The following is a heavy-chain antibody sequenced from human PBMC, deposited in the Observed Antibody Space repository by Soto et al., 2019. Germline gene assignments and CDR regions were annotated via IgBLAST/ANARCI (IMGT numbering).Heavy chain of an antibody. D-gene: IGHD3-10*01. CDR1: GFTFSSYS. CDR2: ISSSSSYI. J-gene: IGHJ4*02. CDR3: ARDVSMVRGVIIPY. V-gene: IGHV3-21*01. Sequence: GGSLRLSCAASGFTFSSYSMNWVRQAPGKGLEWVSSISSSSSYIYYADSVKGRFTISRDNAKNSLYLQMNSLRAEDTAVYYCARDVSMVRGVIIPYWGQGTLVTVSS.